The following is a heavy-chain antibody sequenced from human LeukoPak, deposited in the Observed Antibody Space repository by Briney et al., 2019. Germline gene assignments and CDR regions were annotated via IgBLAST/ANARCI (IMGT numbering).Heavy chain of an antibody. J-gene: IGHJ4*02. Sequence: ASVKVSYTPSDHTFTNFGISWVRQAPGQGLEWMGWISVNHDNPNNEYKFQARLTVTTDSATSTAYMELRNLRSEDPAAHYSAIDGTSTDDYWGGGTLVTVSS. V-gene: IGHV1-18*01. D-gene: IGHD2-2*01. CDR2: ISVNHDNP. CDR3: AIDGTSTDDY. CDR1: DHTFTNFG.